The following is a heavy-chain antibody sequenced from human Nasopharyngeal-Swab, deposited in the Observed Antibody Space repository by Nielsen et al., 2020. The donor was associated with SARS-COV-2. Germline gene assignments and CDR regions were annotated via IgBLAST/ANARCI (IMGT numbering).Heavy chain of an antibody. CDR2: ISSSSSYI. CDR1: GFTFIRYS. Sequence: GESLKISCAASGFTFIRYSMNWVRQAPGKGLEWVSSISSSSSYIYYADSVKGRFTISRDNAKNSLYLQMNSLRAEDTAVYYCARDDGQWLNPVYYFDYWGQGTLVTVSS. J-gene: IGHJ4*02. D-gene: IGHD6-19*01. CDR3: ARDDGQWLNPVYYFDY. V-gene: IGHV3-21*01.